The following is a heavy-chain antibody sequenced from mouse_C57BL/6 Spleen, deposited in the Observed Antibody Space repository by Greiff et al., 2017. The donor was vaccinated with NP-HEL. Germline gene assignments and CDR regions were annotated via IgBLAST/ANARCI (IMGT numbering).Heavy chain of an antibody. CDR3: ARKGLRVVAYDV. CDR2: IDPSDSYT. J-gene: IGHJ1*03. Sequence: QVQLKQPGAELVMPGASVKLSCKASGYTFTSYWMHWVKQRPGQGLEWIGEIDPSDSYTNYNQKFKGKSTLTVDKSSSTAYMQLSSLTSEDSAVYYCARKGLRVVAYDVWGTGTTVTVSS. CDR1: GYTFTSYW. V-gene: IGHV1-69*01. D-gene: IGHD1-1*01.